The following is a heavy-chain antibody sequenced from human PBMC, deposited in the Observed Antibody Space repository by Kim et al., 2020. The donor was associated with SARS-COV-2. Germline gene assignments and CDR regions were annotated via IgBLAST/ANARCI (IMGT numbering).Heavy chain of an antibody. CDR2: ILGSGENT. CDR3: AKIGVRKGTLGTDF. CDR1: GLSFSSYV. D-gene: IGHD3-16*01. V-gene: IGHV3-23*01. Sequence: GGSLRLSCAASGLSFSSYVMYWVRQAPGKGLEWVSAILGSGENTYYVDSVKGRFTISRDNSKSTLYLQMNSLTDEDTAVYYCAKIGVRKGTLGTDFWGQGTLVTVYS. J-gene: IGHJ4*02.